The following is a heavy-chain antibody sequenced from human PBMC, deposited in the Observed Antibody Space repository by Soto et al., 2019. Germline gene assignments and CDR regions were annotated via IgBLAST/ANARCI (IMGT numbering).Heavy chain of an antibody. J-gene: IGHJ4*02. D-gene: IGHD3-10*01. CDR2: IYNSGST. Sequence: SETLSLTCTVSGGSISSYYWTWIRQPPGKGLEWIGFIYNSGSTHYNPSHRSRVTISVDTSKNQFSLKLRSVTAADTAVYYCASMGYHYGSGSYPLDYWGQGTLVTVSS. CDR1: GGSISSYY. V-gene: IGHV4-59*08. CDR3: ASMGYHYGSGSYPLDY.